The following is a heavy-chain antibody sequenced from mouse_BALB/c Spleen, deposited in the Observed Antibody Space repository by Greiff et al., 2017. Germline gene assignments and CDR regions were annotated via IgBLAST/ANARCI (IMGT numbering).Heavy chain of an antibody. CDR1: GFTFSDYG. CDR3: ARTVVAPYAMDY. D-gene: IGHD1-1*01. Sequence: EVKLMESGGGLVQPGGSRKLSCAASGFTFSDYGMAWVRQAPGKGPEWVAFISNLAYSIYYADTVTGRFTISRENAKNTLYLEMSSLRSEDTAMYYCARTVVAPYAMDYWGQGTSVTVSS. CDR2: ISNLAYSI. V-gene: IGHV5-15*02. J-gene: IGHJ4*01.